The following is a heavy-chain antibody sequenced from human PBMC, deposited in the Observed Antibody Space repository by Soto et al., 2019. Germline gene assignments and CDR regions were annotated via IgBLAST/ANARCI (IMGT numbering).Heavy chain of an antibody. CDR1: GGSFSDYY. CDR2: INHSGST. CDR3: ARGVVRRVIIQYTSFFDY. D-gene: IGHD3-10*01. J-gene: IGHJ4*02. Sequence: LSLTCAVYGGSFSDYYWTWVRQAPGRGLEWIGEINHSGSTYYNPSLKSRVTISVDTSKNQFSLKLSSVTAADTAVYYCARGVVRRVIIQYTSFFDYWGQGTPVTVSS. V-gene: IGHV4-34*01.